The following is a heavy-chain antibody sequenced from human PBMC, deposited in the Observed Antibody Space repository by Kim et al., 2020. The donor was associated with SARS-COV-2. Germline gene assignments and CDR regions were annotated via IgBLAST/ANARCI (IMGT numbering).Heavy chain of an antibody. V-gene: IGHV4-34*01. CDR1: GGSFRGYY. J-gene: IGHJ4*02. D-gene: IGHD6-13*01. CDR3: ASQYSSSTAANLYYFDY. Sequence: SETLSLTCAVYGGSFRGYYWSWIRQPPGKGLAWIGEINHSGSTNYNPSRKSRVTISVDTSKNQFSLKLSSVTAADTAVYYCASQYSSSTAANLYYFDYWGQGTLVTVS. CDR2: INHSGST.